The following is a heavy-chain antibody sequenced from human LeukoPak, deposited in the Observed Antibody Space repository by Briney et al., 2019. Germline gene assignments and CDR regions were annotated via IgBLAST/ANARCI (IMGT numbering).Heavy chain of an antibody. CDR1: GITFSSYA. Sequence: GGSLRLSCAAAGITFSSYALSWVRQAPGKGLEWVSAISGSGDSTYYADSVKGRFTISRDNSKNTVSLQMNSLGAEDTAVYYCAEDMWCRDGYNPLGIFDYWGQGTLVTVSS. CDR2: ISGSGDST. CDR3: AEDMWCRDGYNPLGIFDY. V-gene: IGHV3-23*01. D-gene: IGHD5-24*01. J-gene: IGHJ4*02.